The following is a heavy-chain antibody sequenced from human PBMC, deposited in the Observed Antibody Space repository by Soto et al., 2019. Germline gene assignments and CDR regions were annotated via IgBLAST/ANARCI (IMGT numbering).Heavy chain of an antibody. CDR2: INHSGST. D-gene: IGHD3-22*01. CDR1: GGSFSGYY. Sequence: SETLSLTCAVYGGSFSGYYWSWIRQPPGKGLEWIGEINHSGSTNYNPSLKSRVTISVDTSKNQFSLKLSSVTAADTAVYYCARGIHYYDSSGYDYWGQGTLVTVS. J-gene: IGHJ4*02. CDR3: ARGIHYYDSSGYDY. V-gene: IGHV4-34*01.